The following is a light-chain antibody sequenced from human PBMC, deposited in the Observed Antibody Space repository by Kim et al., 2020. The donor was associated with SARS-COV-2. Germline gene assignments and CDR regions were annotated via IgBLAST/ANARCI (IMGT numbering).Light chain of an antibody. Sequence: ASQSISSYLNWYQQKPGKAPKLLIYAASSLQSGIPSRFGGSGYGTDFTLTISSLQPEDFASYYCQHSWTFGQGTKVEIK. V-gene: IGKV1-39*01. J-gene: IGKJ1*01. CDR2: AAS. CDR3: QHSWT. CDR1: QSISSY.